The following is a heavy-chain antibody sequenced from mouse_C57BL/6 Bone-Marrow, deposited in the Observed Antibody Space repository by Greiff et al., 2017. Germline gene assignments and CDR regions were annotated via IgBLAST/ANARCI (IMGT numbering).Heavy chain of an antibody. CDR1: GFNIKNTY. Sequence: EVQLVESVAELVRPGASVKLSCTASGFNIKNTYMHWVKQRPEQGLEWIGRIDPANGNTKSAPKFQGKATLTADKSSNTAYLQLRSLTSEDTAIYYCASEVYSNYDGYFDVWGTGPTVTVSS. CDR2: IDPANGNT. CDR3: ASEVYSNYDGYFDV. J-gene: IGHJ1*03. D-gene: IGHD2-5*01. V-gene: IGHV14-3*01.